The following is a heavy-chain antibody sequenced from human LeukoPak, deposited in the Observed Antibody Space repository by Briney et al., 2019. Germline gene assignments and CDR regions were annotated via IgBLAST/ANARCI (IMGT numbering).Heavy chain of an antibody. V-gene: IGHV4-39*01. CDR1: GVSISNNYFY. D-gene: IGHD1-26*01. Sequence: PSETLSLTCTVSGVSISNNYFYWAWIRQPPGKGLDSIGYVHYTGSTFYNSSLKIRVTISADTAQNQFSLSLTSVTAADTAVYYCATLGLLRGAGFNLATHFDYWGQGTLVAVSS. CDR2: VHYTGST. CDR3: ATLGLLRGAGFNLATHFDY. J-gene: IGHJ4*02.